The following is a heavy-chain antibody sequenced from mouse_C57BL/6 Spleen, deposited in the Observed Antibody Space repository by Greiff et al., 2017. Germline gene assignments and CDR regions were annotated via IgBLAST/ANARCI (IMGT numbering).Heavy chain of an antibody. CDR1: GYTFTSYW. J-gene: IGHJ2*01. Sequence: QVQLQQPGAELVKPGASVKLSCKASGYTFTSYWMQWVKQRPGQGLEWIGEIDPSDSYTNYNQKFKGKATLTVDTSSSTAYMQLSSLTSEDSAVYYCAREEALNYWGQGTTLTVSS. CDR2: IDPSDSYT. CDR3: AREEALNY. V-gene: IGHV1-50*01.